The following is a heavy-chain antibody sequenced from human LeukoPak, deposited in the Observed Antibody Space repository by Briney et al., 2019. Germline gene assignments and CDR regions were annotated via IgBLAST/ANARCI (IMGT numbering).Heavy chain of an antibody. V-gene: IGHV3-48*04. CDR2: ISSSDGTI. CDR3: ARAILPAYYFDY. J-gene: IGHJ4*02. Sequence: GGSLRLSCAASGFTFSNYGMHWVRQAPGKGLEWVSYISSSDGTIYYADSVKGRFTISRDNAKNSLYLQMNSLRAEDTAVFYCARAILPAYYFDYWGQGTLVTVSS. CDR1: GFTFSNYG.